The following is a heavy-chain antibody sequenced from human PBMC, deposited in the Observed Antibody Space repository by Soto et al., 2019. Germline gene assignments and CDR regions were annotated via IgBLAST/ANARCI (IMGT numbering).Heavy chain of an antibody. CDR2: ICSDESNT. Sequence: EVQLVESGGGLVQPGGSLRLSCAASGFTFSSYCMHWARQAPGKGLVWVSRICSDESNTRYADSVKGRFTISRDNAKNTLYLQMNSLSVEDTAVYFCARGYYGVVDYWGQGTLVTVSS. J-gene: IGHJ4*02. V-gene: IGHV3-74*01. CDR3: ARGYYGVVDY. CDR1: GFTFSSYC. D-gene: IGHD4-17*01.